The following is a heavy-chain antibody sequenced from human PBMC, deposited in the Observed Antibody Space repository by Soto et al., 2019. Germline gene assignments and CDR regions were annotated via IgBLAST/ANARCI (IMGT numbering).Heavy chain of an antibody. J-gene: IGHJ4*02. CDR3: AKELIDYDYIWGSYHLVTDY. CDR2: ISYDGSNK. D-gene: IGHD3-16*02. Sequence: QVQLVESGGGVVQPGRSLRLSCAASGFTFSSYGMHWVRQAPGKGLEWVAVISYDGSNKYYADSVQGRFTISRDNSKNTLYLQMNSLRAEDTAVYYCAKELIDYDYIWGSYHLVTDYWGQGTLVTVSS. V-gene: IGHV3-30*18. CDR1: GFTFSSYG.